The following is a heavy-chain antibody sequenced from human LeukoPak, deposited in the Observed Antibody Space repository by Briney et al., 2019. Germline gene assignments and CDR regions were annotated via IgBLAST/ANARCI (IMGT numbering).Heavy chain of an antibody. CDR1: GYTLSSYY. J-gene: IGHJ1*01. V-gene: IGHV1-46*01. D-gene: IGHD6-13*01. CDR2: INARDGDK. CDR3: ARDRRERQLASEYFQH. Sequence: ASVKISCKASGYTLSSYYFHWVRQAPGQGLEWMGIINARDGDKNYAQKLQGRVTMTTDTSTSTAYMELRSLRSDDTAVYYCARDRRERQLASEYFQHWGQGTLVTVSS.